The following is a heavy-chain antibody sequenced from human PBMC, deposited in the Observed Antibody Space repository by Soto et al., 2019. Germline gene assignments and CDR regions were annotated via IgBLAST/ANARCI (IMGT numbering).Heavy chain of an antibody. CDR1: GGSFSPNY. J-gene: IGHJ5*02. D-gene: IGHD6-13*01. V-gene: IGHV4-39*01. CDR2: IYYSGTT. CDR3: ARHVLHSSSWYLGS. Sequence: SETLSLTCTVSGGSFSPNYWGWIRQPPGKGLEWIGTIYYSGTTYYNPSLKSRVTMSVDTSKNRFSLKLNSVTAADTAVYYCARHVLHSSSWYLGSWGQGTLVTVSS.